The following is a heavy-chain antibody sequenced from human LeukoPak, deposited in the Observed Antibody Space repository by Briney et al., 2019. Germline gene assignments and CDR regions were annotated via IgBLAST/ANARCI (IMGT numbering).Heavy chain of an antibody. V-gene: IGHV3-23*01. D-gene: IGHD3-3*01. J-gene: IGHJ4*02. CDR2: VSGTGGST. CDR3: ALSGYYSVN. Sequence: PSETLSLTCAVSVGSVSSSNWWSWVRQAPGKGLEWVSSVSGTGGSTYYADSVKGRFTISRDNSKNTLFLQMNSLRAEDTAVYYCALSGYYSVNWGQGTLVTVSS. CDR1: VGSVSSSN.